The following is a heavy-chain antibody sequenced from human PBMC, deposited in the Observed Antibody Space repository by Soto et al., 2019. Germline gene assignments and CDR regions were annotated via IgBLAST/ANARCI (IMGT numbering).Heavy chain of an antibody. Sequence: QVQLVQSGAEVKKPGASVKVSCKASGYTFTSYGISWVRQAPGQGLEWMGWISAYNGNTNYAQKLQGRVTMTTDTSTSTAYMELRSLRSDDTAVYYCARDILHTVNYYYCYGMDVWGQGTTVTVSS. J-gene: IGHJ6*02. CDR1: GYTFTSYG. CDR2: ISAYNGNT. CDR3: ARDILHTVNYYYCYGMDV. D-gene: IGHD4-17*01. V-gene: IGHV1-18*04.